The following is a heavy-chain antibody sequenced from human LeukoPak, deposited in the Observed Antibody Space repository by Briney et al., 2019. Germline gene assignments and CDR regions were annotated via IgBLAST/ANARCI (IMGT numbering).Heavy chain of an antibody. CDR2: IHTSGGN. CDR1: GDSISNYW. D-gene: IGHD2-15*01. Sequence: SETLSLTCTVSGDSISNYWWNWIRLPAGKGLEWIGRIHTSGGNNYNPSLRSRATMSLDTSKNQFSLQLTSVTAADTAVYYCARFPSFYDLSGATNAFDIWGQGTMVIVSS. J-gene: IGHJ3*02. CDR3: ARFPSFYDLSGATNAFDI. V-gene: IGHV4-4*07.